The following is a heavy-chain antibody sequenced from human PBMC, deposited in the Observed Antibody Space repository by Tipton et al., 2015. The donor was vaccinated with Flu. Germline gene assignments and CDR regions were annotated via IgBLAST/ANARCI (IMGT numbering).Heavy chain of an antibody. Sequence: TLSLTCSVSGGSISRSSSYWGWMRQPPGKGLEWIGSFYDGGSTYYNASLKSRVTISVDTSNNQFSLKLSFVTAADTAVYFCARGSGYSSAFEWGQGTKVTVSS. D-gene: IGHD6-19*01. J-gene: IGHJ3*01. CDR1: GGSISRSSSY. V-gene: IGHV4-39*07. CDR2: FYDGGST. CDR3: ARGSGYSSAFE.